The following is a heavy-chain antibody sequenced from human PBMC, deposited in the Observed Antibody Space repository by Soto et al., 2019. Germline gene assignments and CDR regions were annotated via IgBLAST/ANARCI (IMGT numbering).Heavy chain of an antibody. V-gene: IGHV1-69*02. D-gene: IGHD2-2*01. CDR3: ASLPATGTYYYYYGMDV. Sequence: QVQLVQSGAEVKKPGSPVKVSCKASGGTFSSYTIRWVRQAPGQGLEWMGRIIPILGIANYAQKFQGRVTITADKSTSTAYMELSSLRSEDTAVYYCASLPATGTYYYYYGMDVRGQGTTVTVSS. CDR1: GGTFSSYT. J-gene: IGHJ6*02. CDR2: IIPILGIA.